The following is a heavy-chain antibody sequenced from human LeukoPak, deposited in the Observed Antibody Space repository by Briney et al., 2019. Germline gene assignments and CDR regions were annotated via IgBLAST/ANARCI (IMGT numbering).Heavy chain of an antibody. Sequence: GASVKVSCKASGYTFTGYYMHWVRQAPGQGLEWMGWINPNSGGTNYAQKFQGRVTMTRDTSISTAYMELSRLRSDGTAVYYCARDLRGITMVRGVIKGLGYWGQGTLVTVSS. CDR3: ARDLRGITMVRGVIKGLGY. CDR2: INPNSGGT. J-gene: IGHJ4*02. D-gene: IGHD3-10*01. CDR1: GYTFTGYY. V-gene: IGHV1-2*02.